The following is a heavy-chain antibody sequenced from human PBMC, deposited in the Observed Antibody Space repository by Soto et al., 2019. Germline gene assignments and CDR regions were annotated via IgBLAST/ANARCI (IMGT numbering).Heavy chain of an antibody. CDR1: GGSISSYY. V-gene: IGHV4-59*08. Sequence: SETLSLTCTVSGGSISSYYWSWIRQPPGKGLEWIGYIYYSGSTNYNPSLKSRGTISVDTAKNQFSLTLSSVPAADRVVYYCGRLTRGVVTPVADVWGQGTRVTVSS. J-gene: IGHJ6*02. D-gene: IGHD2-21*02. CDR3: GRLTRGVVTPVADV. CDR2: IYYSGST.